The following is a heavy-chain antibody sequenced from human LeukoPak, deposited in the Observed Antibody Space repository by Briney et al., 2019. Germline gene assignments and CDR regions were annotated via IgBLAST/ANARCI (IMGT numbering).Heavy chain of an antibody. CDR1: GYSISSGYY. CDR3: ASVGGGDY. Sequence: KPSETLSLTCAVSGYSISSGYYWRWIRQPPGRGLEWIGYIYYTGSTNYNASLKSRATITIDTSKNEFYLNLRSVTAADTAVYFCASVGGGDYWGQGTLVTVSS. D-gene: IGHD2-15*01. J-gene: IGHJ4*02. CDR2: IYYTGST. V-gene: IGHV4-38-2*01.